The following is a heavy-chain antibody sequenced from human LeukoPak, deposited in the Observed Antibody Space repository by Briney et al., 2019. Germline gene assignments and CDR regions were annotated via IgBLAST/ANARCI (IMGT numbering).Heavy chain of an antibody. CDR2: IDLSDSYT. Sequence: GESLNISCKGSGYTFTTYWINWVRQMPGKGLEWMGTIDLSDSYTNYSPSFQGHVTISADKSINTAYLQWSSLGASDTAMYYCARSEGPYPVDYWGQGTLVTVSS. CDR3: ARSEGPYPVDY. V-gene: IGHV5-10-1*01. D-gene: IGHD2-21*01. CDR1: GYTFTTYW. J-gene: IGHJ4*02.